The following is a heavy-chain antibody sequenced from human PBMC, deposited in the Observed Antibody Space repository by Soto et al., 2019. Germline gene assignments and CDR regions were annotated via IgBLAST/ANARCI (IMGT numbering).Heavy chain of an antibody. J-gene: IGHJ4*02. CDR3: AKDLVMTSSWPAD. D-gene: IGHD3-22*01. V-gene: IGHV3-30*18. Sequence: HVQRVESGGGVVQPGRSLRLSCAVSGFNVSSYDMHWVRQAPGKGLEWVAVISYDGSHKASADSVKGRFAMSRDNSKNTLFLQMNSLRVEDTAVYYCAKDLVMTSSWPADWGQGTLVTVSS. CDR1: GFNVSSYD. CDR2: ISYDGSHK.